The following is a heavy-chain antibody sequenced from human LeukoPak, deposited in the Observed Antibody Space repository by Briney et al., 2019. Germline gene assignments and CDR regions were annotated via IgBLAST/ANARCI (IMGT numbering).Heavy chain of an antibody. Sequence: PSETLSLTCTVSGGSISSGGYYWSWIRQHLGKGLEWIGYIYYSGSTYYNPSLKSRVTISVDTSKNQFSLKLSSVTAADTAVYYCARVAYSSSWYWFDPWGQGTLVTVSS. J-gene: IGHJ5*02. V-gene: IGHV4-31*03. D-gene: IGHD6-13*01. CDR1: GGSISSGGYY. CDR2: IYYSGST. CDR3: ARVAYSSSWYWFDP.